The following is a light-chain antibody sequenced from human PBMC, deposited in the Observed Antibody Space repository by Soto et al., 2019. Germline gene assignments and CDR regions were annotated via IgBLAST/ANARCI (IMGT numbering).Light chain of an antibody. CDR1: SSDVGGFNY. V-gene: IGLV2-14*03. CDR2: GVS. Sequence: QPVLTQPASVSGSPGQSITISCTGTSSDVGGFNYVSWYQHHPGKAPKLMIYGVSNRPSGVSNRFSGSKSGNTASLTISGLQAEDEADYYCSLYTSSSTLEFGGGTKLTVL. CDR3: SLYTSSSTLE. J-gene: IGLJ3*02.